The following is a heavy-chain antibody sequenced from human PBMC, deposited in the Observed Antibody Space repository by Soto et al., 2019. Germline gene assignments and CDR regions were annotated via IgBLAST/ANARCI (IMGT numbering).Heavy chain of an antibody. CDR3: ARDSQYSTDWQRFDS. J-gene: IGHJ4*02. Sequence: QVQLVQSGVEVKKPGASVKVSCKASGYTFTNYASSWVRQAPGRGLEWMGWVTTYNGNPNYAQIFQGRVTMTTDTSTGTAYMELRSLKSDDSAVYYCARDSQYSTDWQRFDSWGQGTLVTVSS. D-gene: IGHD6-6*01. CDR2: VTTYNGNP. CDR1: GYTFTNYA. V-gene: IGHV1-18*01.